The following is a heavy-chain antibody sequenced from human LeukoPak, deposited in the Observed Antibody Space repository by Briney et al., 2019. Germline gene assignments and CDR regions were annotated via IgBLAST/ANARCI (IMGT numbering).Heavy chain of an antibody. V-gene: IGHV3-23*01. CDR1: RFTFSRYD. CDR3: ATAMWYSSGWSDY. D-gene: IGHD6-19*01. Sequence: PGGPVRLPCEGSRFTFSRYDMTGLRRATGKAGEGVSLIGGVGDSTYYADSVKGRFTISRDNSKSTLYLHVNSLRPDDTAVYYCATAMWYSSGWSDYWGQGTLVTVSS. CDR2: IGGVGDST. J-gene: IGHJ4*02.